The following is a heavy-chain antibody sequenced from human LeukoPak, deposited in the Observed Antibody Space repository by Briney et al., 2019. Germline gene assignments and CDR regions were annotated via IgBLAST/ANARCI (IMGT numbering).Heavy chain of an antibody. CDR3: ARLSQTPDYYASGGYYYLGY. CDR2: MNPNTGRT. Sequence: ASVKVSCKASRYTFSSYDINWVREAAGQGLEWMGWMNPNTGRTGFAQKFQGRLTMTRDTSISTAYMELSSLRSEDTAVYYCARLSQTPDYYASGGYYYLGYWGQGTPVTVSS. CDR1: RYTFSSYD. J-gene: IGHJ4*02. V-gene: IGHV1-8*01. D-gene: IGHD3-22*01.